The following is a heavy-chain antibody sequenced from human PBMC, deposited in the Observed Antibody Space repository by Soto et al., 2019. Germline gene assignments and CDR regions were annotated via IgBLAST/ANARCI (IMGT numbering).Heavy chain of an antibody. J-gene: IGHJ3*02. CDR2: INSDGSST. Sequence: GESLKISCAASGFTFSSYWMHWVRQAPGKGLVWVSRINSDGSSTSYADSVKGRFTISRDNAKNTLYLQMNSLSAEDTAVYYCARDWLPGPTVVTPDDAFDIWGQGTMVTVSS. V-gene: IGHV3-74*01. CDR1: GFTFSSYW. CDR3: ARDWLPGPTVVTPDDAFDI. D-gene: IGHD4-17*01.